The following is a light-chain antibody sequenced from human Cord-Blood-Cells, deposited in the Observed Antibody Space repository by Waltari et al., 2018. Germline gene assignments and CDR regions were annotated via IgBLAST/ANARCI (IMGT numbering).Light chain of an antibody. CDR1: SSDVGGYNY. J-gene: IGLJ1*01. Sequence: QSALTQPASVSGSPGQSITISCTGTSSDVGGYNYVSWYQQHPGKAPKLIIHEVSNRPSGVSNRVSGSKSGNTASLTISGLQAEDEADYYCSSYTSSSTYVFGTGTKVTVL. CDR2: EVS. CDR3: SSYTSSSTYV. V-gene: IGLV2-14*01.